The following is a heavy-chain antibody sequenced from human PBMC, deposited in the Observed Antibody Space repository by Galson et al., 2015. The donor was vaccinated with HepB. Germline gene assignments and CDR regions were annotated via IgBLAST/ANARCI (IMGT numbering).Heavy chain of an antibody. CDR2: INTNTGNP. CDR1: GYTFTSYA. Sequence: SGYTFTSYAMNWVRQAPGQGLEWMGWINTNTGNPTYAQGFTGRFVFSLDTSVSTAYLQISSLKAEDTAVYYCARVSATVTPFAWLTHDAFDIWGQGTMVTVSS. J-gene: IGHJ3*02. D-gene: IGHD4-17*01. CDR3: ARVSATVTPFAWLTHDAFDI. V-gene: IGHV7-4-1*02.